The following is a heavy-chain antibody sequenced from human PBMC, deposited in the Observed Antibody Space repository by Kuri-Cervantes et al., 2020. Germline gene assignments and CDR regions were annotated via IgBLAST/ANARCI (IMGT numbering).Heavy chain of an antibody. Sequence: SVKVSCKAFGDAFSSYGFSWVRQAPGQGLEWMGGIIPIFGTANYAQKFQGRVTITADESTGTAYMELSSLRSEDTAVYYCARDVRSYSSGWYTDAFDIWGQGTMVTVSS. CDR2: IIPIFGTA. D-gene: IGHD6-19*01. CDR3: ARDVRSYSSGWYTDAFDI. CDR1: GDAFSSYG. J-gene: IGHJ3*02. V-gene: IGHV1-69*13.